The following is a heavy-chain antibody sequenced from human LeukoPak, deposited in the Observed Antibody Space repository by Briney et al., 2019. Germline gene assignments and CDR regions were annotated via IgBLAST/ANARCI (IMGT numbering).Heavy chain of an antibody. D-gene: IGHD3-10*01. Sequence: GGSLRLSCAASGFTFDDYAMHWVRQAPGKGVEWVSLISGDGDSTYYADSVKGRFTISRDNSKNSLYLQMNSLRTEDTALYYCAKDIGGSGRNWFDPWGQGTLVIVSS. J-gene: IGHJ5*02. CDR2: ISGDGDST. CDR1: GFTFDDYA. CDR3: AKDIGGSGRNWFDP. V-gene: IGHV3-43*02.